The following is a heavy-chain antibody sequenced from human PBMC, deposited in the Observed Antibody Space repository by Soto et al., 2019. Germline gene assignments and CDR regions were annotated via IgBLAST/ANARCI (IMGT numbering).Heavy chain of an antibody. CDR3: ARRVLAAAAVGY. J-gene: IGHJ4*02. D-gene: IGHD6-13*01. Sequence: GGSLRLSCAASGFTFSNFWMSWVRQAPGKGLEWVANIKEDGSEKYYVDSVKGRFTISRDNAKNSLYLQMNSLRAEDTAVYFCARRVLAAAAVGYWGQGTLVTVSS. CDR1: GFTFSNFW. CDR2: IKEDGSEK. V-gene: IGHV3-7*01.